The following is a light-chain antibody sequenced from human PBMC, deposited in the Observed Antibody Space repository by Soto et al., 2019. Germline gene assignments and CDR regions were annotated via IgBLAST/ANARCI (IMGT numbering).Light chain of an antibody. CDR1: QSMGSN. J-gene: IGKJ5*01. CDR2: GAS. CDR3: QQRNDWQVT. V-gene: IGKV3-15*01. Sequence: EIVMTQSPATMSVSPWERATLSCRASQSMGSNVAWYQQKPGQAPRLLIYGASTRAAGIPARFSGSGSGTEFTLTITSLQSEDFAVYYCQQRNDWQVTFGQGTRLEIK.